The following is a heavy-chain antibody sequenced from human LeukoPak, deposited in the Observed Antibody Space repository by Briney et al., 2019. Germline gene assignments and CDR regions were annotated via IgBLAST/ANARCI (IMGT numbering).Heavy chain of an antibody. Sequence: SETLSLTCTVSGGSISIYYWSWLRQPPGKGLEWIGEINHSGSTNYNPSLKSRVTISVDTSKKQFSLKLSSVTAADMAVYYCARLYSGSYIYWGQGTLVTVSS. D-gene: IGHD1-26*01. V-gene: IGHV4-34*01. CDR2: INHSGST. J-gene: IGHJ4*02. CDR3: ARLYSGSYIY. CDR1: GGSISIYY.